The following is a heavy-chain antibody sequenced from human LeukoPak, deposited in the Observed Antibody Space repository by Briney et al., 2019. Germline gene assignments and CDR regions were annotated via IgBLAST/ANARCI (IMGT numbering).Heavy chain of an antibody. V-gene: IGHV3-30*04. D-gene: IGHD3-9*01. CDR2: ISYDGSNK. J-gene: IGHJ4*02. Sequence: GGSLRLSCAASGFIFSNHAMHWVRQAAGKGLEWVAVISYDGSNKNYADSVKGRFTISRDNSKNTLYLQMNSLRAEDTAVYYCARSFHDILTGYGEIDYWGQGTLVTVSS. CDR3: ARSFHDILTGYGEIDY. CDR1: GFIFSNHA.